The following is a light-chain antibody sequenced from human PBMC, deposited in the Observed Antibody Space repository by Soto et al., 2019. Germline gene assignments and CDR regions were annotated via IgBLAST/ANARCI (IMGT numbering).Light chain of an antibody. CDR3: QQYNNWPVT. J-gene: IGKJ1*01. V-gene: IGKV3D-7*01. Sequence: EIVLTQSPGTLSLSPEERATLSCRASQSVSSSYLSWYQQKPGQAPRLLIYGASTRATGIPARFSGSGSGTEFTLTISSLQSEDFAVYYCQQYNNWPVTFGQGTKVDIK. CDR1: QSVSSSY. CDR2: GAS.